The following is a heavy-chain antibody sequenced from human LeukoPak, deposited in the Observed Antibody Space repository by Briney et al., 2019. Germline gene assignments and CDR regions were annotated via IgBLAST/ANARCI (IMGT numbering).Heavy chain of an antibody. CDR3: AKEAIPAAILYHYYMDV. D-gene: IGHD2-2*01. Sequence: PGGSLRLSCAASGFSFSTYAMSWVRQAPGKGLEWVSAISGSGGSTYYAVSVKGRFTVSRDNSKNTLYLQMNSLRAEDTAIYYCAKEAIPAAILYHYYMDVWGKGTTVTVSS. CDR1: GFSFSTYA. V-gene: IGHV3-23*01. J-gene: IGHJ6*03. CDR2: ISGSGGST.